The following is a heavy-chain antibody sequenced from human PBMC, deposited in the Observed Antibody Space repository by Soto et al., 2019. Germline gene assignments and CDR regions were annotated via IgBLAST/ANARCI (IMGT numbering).Heavy chain of an antibody. V-gene: IGHV1-2*04. CDR1: GYTFTGYY. Sequence: QVQLVQSGAEVKKPGASVKVSCKASGYTFTGYYMHWVRQAPGQGLERMGWIYPNSGATKYAQKFLGWVAMTRDTSISTAYMELSSLKSDDTAVYYCAGDGGAGGSSFYGMDVWGQGTTVTVSS. CDR3: AGDGGAGGSSFYGMDV. D-gene: IGHD6-13*01. J-gene: IGHJ6*02. CDR2: IYPNSGAT.